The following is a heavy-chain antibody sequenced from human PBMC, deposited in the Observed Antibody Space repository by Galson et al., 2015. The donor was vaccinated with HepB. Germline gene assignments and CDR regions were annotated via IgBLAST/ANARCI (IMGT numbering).Heavy chain of an antibody. J-gene: IGHJ4*02. Sequence: SLRLSCAASGFTFSNAWMSWVRQAPGKGLEWVGRIKSKTDGGITDYAAPVKGRFTISRDDSKNTLYLQMNSLKTEDTAVYYCTTIYSSDWKGRYFDYWGQGTLVTVSS. V-gene: IGHV3-15*01. CDR3: TTIYSSDWKGRYFDY. CDR1: GFTFSNAW. CDR2: IKSKTDGGIT. D-gene: IGHD6-19*01.